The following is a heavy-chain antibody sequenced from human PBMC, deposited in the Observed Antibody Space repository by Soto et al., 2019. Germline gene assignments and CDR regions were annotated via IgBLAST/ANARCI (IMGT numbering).Heavy chain of an antibody. CDR1: GGSMSSGAYY. CDR2: IYHTGNT. CDR3: ASSYSGYLDN. D-gene: IGHD3-22*01. Sequence: QVQLQESGPALVKPSQTLSLTCSVSGGSMSSGAYYWNWIRQHPGKGLEWIAYIYHTGNTYYNPSLRSRTTISVDTSENQFSLKLTSVTDADTAVYFCASSYSGYLDNWGQGTLVTVSS. V-gene: IGHV4-31*03. J-gene: IGHJ4*02.